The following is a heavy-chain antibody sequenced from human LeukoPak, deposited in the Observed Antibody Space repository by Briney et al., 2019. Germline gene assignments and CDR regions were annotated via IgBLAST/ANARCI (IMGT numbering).Heavy chain of an antibody. CDR1: GFTFSSYE. CDR3: GGGNPSGFGY. D-gene: IGHD4-23*01. J-gene: IGHJ4*02. V-gene: IGHV4-59*01. CDR2: IYYSGST. Sequence: PGGSLRLSCAASGFTFSSYEMNWVRQAPGKGLEWIGYIYYSGSTNYNPSLKSRVTISVDTSKNQFSLKLSSVTAADTAVYYCGGGNPSGFGYWGQGTLVTVSS.